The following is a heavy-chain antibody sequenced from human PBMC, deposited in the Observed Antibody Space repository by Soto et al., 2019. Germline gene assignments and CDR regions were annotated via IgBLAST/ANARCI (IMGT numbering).Heavy chain of an antibody. CDR2: IKSKTDGGTT. Sequence: EVQLVESGGGLVKPGGSLRLSCAASGVSFSDAWMNWVRQAPGRGLEWVGRIKSKTDGGTTDYAAPVKGRFTISRDDSKHTLYLQMNSLKIEDTSVYYCVTGSVALWGQGTLVTVSS. V-gene: IGHV3-15*07. D-gene: IGHD1-26*01. J-gene: IGHJ4*02. CDR1: GVSFSDAW. CDR3: VTGSVAL.